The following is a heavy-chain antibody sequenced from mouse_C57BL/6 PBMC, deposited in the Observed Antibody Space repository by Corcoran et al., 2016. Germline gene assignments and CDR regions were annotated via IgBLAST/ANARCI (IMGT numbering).Heavy chain of an antibody. CDR2: IFPGSGST. V-gene: IGHV1-75*01. J-gene: IGHJ4*01. CDR3: ARRYGSSYAYYYAMDY. CDR1: GYTFTDYY. Sequence: QVQLQQSGPELVKPGASVKISCKASGYTFTDYYINWVKQRPGQGLEWIGWIFPGSGSTYYNEKFKGKATLTVDKSSSTAYMLLSSLTSEDSAVYFCARRYGSSYAYYYAMDYWGQGTSVTVSS. D-gene: IGHD1-1*01.